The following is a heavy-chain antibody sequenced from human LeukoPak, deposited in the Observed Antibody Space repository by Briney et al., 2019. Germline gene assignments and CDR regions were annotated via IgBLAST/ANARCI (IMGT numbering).Heavy chain of an antibody. J-gene: IGHJ3*02. V-gene: IGHV3-30-3*01. Sequence: PGGSLRLSCAASGFTFSSYAMPWVRQAPGKGLEWVAVISYDGSNKYYADSVKGRFTISRDNSKNTLYLQMNSLRAEDTAVYYCARDLDYYDSSGYYSGGAFDIWGQGTMVTVSS. CDR1: GFTFSSYA. D-gene: IGHD3-22*01. CDR3: ARDLDYYDSSGYYSGGAFDI. CDR2: ISYDGSNK.